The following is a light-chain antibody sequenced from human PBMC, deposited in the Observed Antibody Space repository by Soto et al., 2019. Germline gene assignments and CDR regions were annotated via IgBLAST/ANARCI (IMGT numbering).Light chain of an antibody. J-gene: IGLJ1*01. V-gene: IGLV2-14*01. CDR3: CSYTSSGTRV. Sequence: QSVLTQPASVSGSPGQSITISCTGTSSDVGGYNYVSWYQQHPGKAPKVMIYEVTNRPSGVSHRFSGSKSGNTASLTISGLQAEDEADYYCCSYTSSGTRVFGTGTKLTVL. CDR2: EVT. CDR1: SSDVGGYNY.